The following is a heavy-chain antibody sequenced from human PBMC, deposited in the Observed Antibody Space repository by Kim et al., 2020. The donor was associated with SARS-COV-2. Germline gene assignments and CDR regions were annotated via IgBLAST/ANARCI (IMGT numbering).Heavy chain of an antibody. V-gene: IGHV3-43*01. D-gene: IGHD6-19*01. J-gene: IGHJ4*02. Sequence: YATPVKNRITIPRDKSKNSLYLQMNSLRTEDTALYYCAKADGSSGWFFDYWGRGTLVTVSS. CDR3: AKADGSSGWFFDY.